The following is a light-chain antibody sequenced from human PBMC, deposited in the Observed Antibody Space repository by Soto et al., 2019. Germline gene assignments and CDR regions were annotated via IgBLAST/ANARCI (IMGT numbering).Light chain of an antibody. CDR3: QHYGSPSGT. CDR1: QSVSSSY. Sequence: EIVLTQSPGTLSLSPRERATLSCRASQSVSSSYLAWYQQKTGQAPRLLIYGVSSRATGIADRFSGSGSGTDFTLTISRLEPEDFAVYYCQHYGSPSGTFGQGTKVEI. CDR2: GVS. J-gene: IGKJ1*01. V-gene: IGKV3-20*01.